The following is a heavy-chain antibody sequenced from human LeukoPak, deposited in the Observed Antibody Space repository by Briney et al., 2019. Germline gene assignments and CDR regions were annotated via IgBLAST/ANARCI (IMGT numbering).Heavy chain of an antibody. Sequence: WETLSLTCAVYGGTFSGYYLSWIRQAPGKGLEWIGEINHSGSTNYNPSLKSRVTISVDTSKNQFSLKLSSVTAADTAVYYCARKAGYSRGWSPRYFDYWGQGTLVTVSS. D-gene: IGHD6-19*01. CDR3: ARKAGYSRGWSPRYFDY. V-gene: IGHV4-34*01. J-gene: IGHJ4*02. CDR2: INHSGST. CDR1: GGTFSGYY.